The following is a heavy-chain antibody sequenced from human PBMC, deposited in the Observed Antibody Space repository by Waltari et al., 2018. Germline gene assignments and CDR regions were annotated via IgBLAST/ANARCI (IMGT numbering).Heavy chain of an antibody. J-gene: IGHJ4*02. CDR3: AKGPGYSSAIDY. V-gene: IGHV3-23*04. D-gene: IGHD6-25*01. Sequence: EVQLVVSGGGLVQPGGSLRLSCAASGFPFSSYAMSWVRQAPGKGLGWVSAISGRGGSTYYADSVKGRFTISRDNSKNTLYLQMNSLRAEDTAVYYCAKGPGYSSAIDYWGQGTLVTVSS. CDR2: ISGRGGST. CDR1: GFPFSSYA.